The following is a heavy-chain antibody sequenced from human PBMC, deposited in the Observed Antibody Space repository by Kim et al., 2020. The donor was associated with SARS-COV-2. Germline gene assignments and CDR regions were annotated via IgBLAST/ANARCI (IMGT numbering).Heavy chain of an antibody. CDR1: GGSISSSSYY. CDR3: ARVCNWNPDY. V-gene: IGHV4-39*07. Sequence: SETLSLTCTVSGGSISSSSYYWGWIRQPPGKGLEWIGSIYYSGSTYYNPSLKSRVTISVDTSKNQFSLKLSSVTAADTAVYYCARVCNWNPDYWGQGTLVTVSS. J-gene: IGHJ4*02. CDR2: IYYSGST. D-gene: IGHD1-20*01.